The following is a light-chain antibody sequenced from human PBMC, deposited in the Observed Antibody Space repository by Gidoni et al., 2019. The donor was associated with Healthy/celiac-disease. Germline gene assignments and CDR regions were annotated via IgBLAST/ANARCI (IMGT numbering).Light chain of an antibody. Sequence: QSVLTHPPSASGTPGQGVTFSCSGGSPNIGNNAVNWYQHLPGTAPKLLIYSNNQRPSGVPDRFSGFKSGTSASLAISGLQSEDEADYYCAAWDDRLNGRVFGGGTKLTVL. J-gene: IGLJ3*02. V-gene: IGLV1-44*01. CDR2: SNN. CDR1: SPNIGNNA. CDR3: AAWDDRLNGRV.